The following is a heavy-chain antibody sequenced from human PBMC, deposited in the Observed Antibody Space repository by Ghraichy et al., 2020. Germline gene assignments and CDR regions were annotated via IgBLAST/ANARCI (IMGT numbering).Heavy chain of an antibody. J-gene: IGHJ4*02. V-gene: IGHV3-53*01. CDR1: GFAVSSNY. CDR2: IYSGGNT. CDR3: ARDINGDYSFDY. D-gene: IGHD4-17*01. Sequence: GGSLRLSCAASGFAVSSNYMSWVRQAPGKGLEWVSVIYSGGNTYYADSVKGRFTISRDSYKNTLFLQMNSLRAEDTAVYYCARDINGDYSFDYWGQGTLVTVSS.